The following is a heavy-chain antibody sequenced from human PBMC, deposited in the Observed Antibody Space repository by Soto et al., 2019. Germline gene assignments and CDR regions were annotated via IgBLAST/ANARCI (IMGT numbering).Heavy chain of an antibody. CDR2: IYYSGST. Sequence: ASETLSLTRTFSGCPISSFYWSWIPQPPGKGLEWIGYIYYSGSTNYNPSLKSRVTISVDTSKNQFSLKLSSVTAADTAVYYCARDLQYCSGGSCYNWFDPWGQGTLVTVSS. D-gene: IGHD2-15*01. CDR1: GCPISSFY. V-gene: IGHV4-59*01. CDR3: ARDLQYCSGGSCYNWFDP. J-gene: IGHJ5*02.